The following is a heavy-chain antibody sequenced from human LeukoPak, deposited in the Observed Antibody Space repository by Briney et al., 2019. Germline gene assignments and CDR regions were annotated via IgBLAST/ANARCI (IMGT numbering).Heavy chain of an antibody. D-gene: IGHD6-19*01. J-gene: IGHJ4*02. CDR1: GFTFDDYG. CDR3: ARDREIAVAGFVDY. CDR2: INWNGGST. Sequence: GGSLRLSCAASGFTFDDYGMSWVRQAPGKGLEWVSGINWNGGSTGYADSVKGRFTISRDNAKNSLYLQMNSLRAEDTALYYCARDREIAVAGFVDYWGQGTLVTVSS. V-gene: IGHV3-20*04.